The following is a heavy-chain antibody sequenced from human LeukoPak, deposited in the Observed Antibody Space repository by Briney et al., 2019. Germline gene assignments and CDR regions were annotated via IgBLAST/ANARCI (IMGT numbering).Heavy chain of an antibody. J-gene: IGHJ4*02. D-gene: IGHD3-10*01. CDR1: GYTFTSYG. CDR3: ARALRPRLTSTYYYGSGSYKPRQPEAYYFDY. CDR2: ISAYNGNT. V-gene: IGHV1-18*01. Sequence: ASVKVSCKASGYTFTSYGISWVRQAPGQGLEWMGWISAYNGNTNYAQKLQGSVTMTTDTSTSTAYMELRSLRSDDTAVYYCARALRPRLTSTYYYGSGSYKPRQPEAYYFDYWGQGTLVTVSS.